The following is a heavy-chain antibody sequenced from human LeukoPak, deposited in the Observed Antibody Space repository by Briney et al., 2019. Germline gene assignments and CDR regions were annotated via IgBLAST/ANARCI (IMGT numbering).Heavy chain of an antibody. CDR2: INPSGGST. CDR3: ARDIGVVTPLFDY. CDR1: GYTFTSYG. Sequence: ASVKVSCKASGYTFTSYGISWVRQAPGQGLEWMGIINPSGGSTSYAQKFQGRVTMTRDMSTSTVYMELSSLRSEDTAVYYCARDIGVVTPLFDYWGQGTLVTVSS. J-gene: IGHJ4*02. V-gene: IGHV1-46*01. D-gene: IGHD3-22*01.